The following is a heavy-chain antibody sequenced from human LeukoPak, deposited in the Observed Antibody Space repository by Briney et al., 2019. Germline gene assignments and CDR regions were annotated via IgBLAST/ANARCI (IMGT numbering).Heavy chain of an antibody. CDR1: GYTFTYFY. CDR2: INPNSGGT. V-gene: IGHV1-2*02. Sequence: ASVKVSCKASGYTFTYFYIHWVRQAPGQGLEWMGWINPNSGGTNYAQKFQGRVTMTRDTSISTAYMELSRLRSDNTAVYYCARRRFISGTSSSYFDLWGQGTLVTVSS. J-gene: IGHJ5*02. CDR3: ARRRFISGTSSSYFDL. D-gene: IGHD1-7*01.